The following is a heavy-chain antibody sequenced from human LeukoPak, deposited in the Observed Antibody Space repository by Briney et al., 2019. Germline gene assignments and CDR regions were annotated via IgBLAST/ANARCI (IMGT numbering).Heavy chain of an antibody. J-gene: IGHJ6*03. CDR1: GGTFSSYA. Sequence: ASVKVSCKASGGTFSSYAISWVRQAPGQGLEWMGGIIPIFGTANYAQKFQGRVTITADESTSTAYMELSSLRSEDTAVYYCARAQQITMVRGSYYYYYMDVWGKGTTVTISS. V-gene: IGHV1-69*13. CDR3: ARAQQITMVRGSYYYYYMDV. CDR2: IIPIFGTA. D-gene: IGHD3-10*01.